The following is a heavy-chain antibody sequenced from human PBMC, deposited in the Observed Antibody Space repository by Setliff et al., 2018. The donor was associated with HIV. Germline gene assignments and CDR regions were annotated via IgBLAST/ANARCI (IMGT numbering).Heavy chain of an antibody. CDR3: ARDPVPASSGTVWFDP. V-gene: IGHV1-2*02. J-gene: IGHJ5*02. D-gene: IGHD6-13*01. Sequence: GASVKVSCKASGYSFTGYYMHWMRQAPGQGLEWMGWINPNSGGTNYAQKFQGRVTMTRDTSISTAYLDMSRLTSDDTAVYYCARDPVPASSGTVWFDPWGQGTLVTVSS. CDR2: INPNSGGT. CDR1: GYSFTGYY.